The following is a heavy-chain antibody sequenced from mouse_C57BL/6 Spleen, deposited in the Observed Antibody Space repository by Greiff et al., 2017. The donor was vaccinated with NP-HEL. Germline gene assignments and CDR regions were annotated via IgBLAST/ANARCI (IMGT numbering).Heavy chain of an antibody. J-gene: IGHJ1*03. D-gene: IGHD1-1*01. V-gene: IGHV1-64*01. CDR3: ARYTVSWYFDV. CDR2: IHPNSGST. Sequence: QVQLQQSGAELVKPGASVKLSCKASGYTFTSYWMHWVKQRPGQGLEWIGMIHPNSGSTNYNEKFKSKATLTVDKSSSTAYMQLSSLTSEDSAVYYCARYTVSWYFDVWGTGTTVTVSS. CDR1: GYTFTSYW.